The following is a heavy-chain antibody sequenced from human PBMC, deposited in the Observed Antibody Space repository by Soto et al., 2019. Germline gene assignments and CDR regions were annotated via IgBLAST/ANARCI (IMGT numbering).Heavy chain of an antibody. J-gene: IGHJ4*01. D-gene: IGHD2-8*02. CDR3: ATDLYWPNF. CDR1: QISFSSYW. CDR2: INQDGSEK. Sequence: EQLVESGGGLVQPGGSLKLSCVVSQISFSSYWMTWVRQAPGKGLECVANINQDGSEKYYEGSVKGRFTISRDNTRNSLYLHVNSPRAEESAVYYWATDLYWPNFWGDGTLVAVSS. V-gene: IGHV3-7*04.